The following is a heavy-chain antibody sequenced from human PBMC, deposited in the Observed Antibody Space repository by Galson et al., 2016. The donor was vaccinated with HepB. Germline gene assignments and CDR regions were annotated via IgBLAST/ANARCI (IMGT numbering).Heavy chain of an antibody. D-gene: IGHD1-1*01. CDR1: FSLRTNGAG. CDR2: IYWDDDK. V-gene: IGHV2-5*02. J-gene: IGHJ6*02. Sequence: PALVKPTQTLTLTCGFSLRTNGAGVGWIRQPPGKALEWLALIYWDDDKRYSPSLKSRLTVTKDTSKNQVVLTMTNMDPVDTAVYYCARGEIGTLPYYYFGMDVWGQGTTITVSS. CDR3: ARGEIGTLPYYYFGMDV.